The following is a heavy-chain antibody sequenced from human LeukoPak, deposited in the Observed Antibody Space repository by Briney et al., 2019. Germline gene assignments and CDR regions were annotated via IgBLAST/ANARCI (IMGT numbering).Heavy chain of an antibody. Sequence: PGGSLRLSCAASGFTFSSYAMHWVRQAPGKGLEWVAVISYDGSNKYYADSVKGRFAVSRDNSKNTLDLQMNSLRAEDAAIYYCAKEAKDYDFWSGCGSMDVWGHGTTVAVSS. CDR1: GFTFSSYA. CDR2: ISYDGSNK. CDR3: AKEAKDYDFWSGCGSMDV. D-gene: IGHD3-3*01. J-gene: IGHJ6*02. V-gene: IGHV3-30*09.